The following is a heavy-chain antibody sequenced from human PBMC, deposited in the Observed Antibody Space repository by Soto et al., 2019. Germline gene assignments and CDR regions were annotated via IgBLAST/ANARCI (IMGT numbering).Heavy chain of an antibody. J-gene: IGHJ6*02. Sequence: QEHLEESGGGVVQPGRSLRLSCAASGFTFRSYGMHWVRQAPGKGLEWVANIWYDGSNKYYADSVKGRFTVSRDNSKDKVDLQMNSLRAEDTAVYYCTRGYGEVAPIPPEGQKVGKYYYGMDVWGQGTTVTVSS. CDR3: TRGYGEVAPIPPEGQKVGKYYYGMDV. D-gene: IGHD3-16*01. CDR2: IWYDGSNK. CDR1: GFTFRSYG. V-gene: IGHV3-33*01.